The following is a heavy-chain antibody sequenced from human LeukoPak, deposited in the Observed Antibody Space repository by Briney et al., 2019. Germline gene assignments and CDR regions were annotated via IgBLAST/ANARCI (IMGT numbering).Heavy chain of an antibody. Sequence: PGRCRSPSCPASGFSLSNYWMYWVPQVPGEGQVSVSRINRDGSRTDYADSVKGRFTISRDNAKNTLYLQVNSLRAEDTAVYYCAGETSVGYWGQGTLVTVSS. CDR3: AGETSVGY. CDR2: INRDGSRT. D-gene: IGHD4-23*01. V-gene: IGHV3-74*01. CDR1: GFSLSNYW. J-gene: IGHJ4*02.